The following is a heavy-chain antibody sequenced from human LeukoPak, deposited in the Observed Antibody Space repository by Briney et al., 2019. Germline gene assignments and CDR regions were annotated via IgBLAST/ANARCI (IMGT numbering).Heavy chain of an antibody. CDR3: AKGAGYDYYGVDV. CDR2: ISGSGVST. Sequence: GGSLRLSCAASGFTVSNYAMTWVRQAPGRGLEWVSTISGSGVSTYCADSVKGRFTISRDSSKNTLCLQMTSLRAGDTAVYYCAKGAGYDYYGVDVWGQGTTVTVSS. J-gene: IGHJ6*02. V-gene: IGHV3-23*01. CDR1: GFTVSNYA.